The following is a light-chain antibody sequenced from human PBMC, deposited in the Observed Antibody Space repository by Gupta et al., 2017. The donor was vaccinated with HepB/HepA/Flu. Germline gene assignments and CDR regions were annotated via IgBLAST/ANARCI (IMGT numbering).Light chain of an antibody. V-gene: IGKV1-12*01. Sequence: DIQLTPSPSSVSASVGDRVTITCRASQYMTSWLPWYQHTPGEAPKLLIFAASSLPAGGPSRVSGSGSGTDFTLTISNLQPEDWATYYCQQAHRFPRTFGEGTKVQIK. CDR1: QYMTSW. CDR2: AAS. CDR3: QQAHRFPRT. J-gene: IGKJ4*01.